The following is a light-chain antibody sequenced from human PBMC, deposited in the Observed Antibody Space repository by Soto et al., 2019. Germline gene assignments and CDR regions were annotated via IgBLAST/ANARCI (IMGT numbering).Light chain of an antibody. CDR3: CSYAGNNNVV. Sequence: QSALTQPPSASGSLGQSVTISCTGTSSDVGGYRFVSWYQQHPGKAPKVMIYEVSKRPSGVPDRFSGSKSGSTASLTVSGLQAEDEADYYCCSYAGNNNVVFGGGTKLTV. V-gene: IGLV2-8*01. J-gene: IGLJ3*02. CDR2: EVS. CDR1: SSDVGGYRF.